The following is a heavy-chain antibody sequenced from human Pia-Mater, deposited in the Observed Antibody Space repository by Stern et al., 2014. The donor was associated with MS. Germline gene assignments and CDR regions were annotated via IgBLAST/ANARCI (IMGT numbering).Heavy chain of an antibody. CDR2: IYYSGRT. CDR1: GGSISSSY. Sequence: QVQLQESGPGLVMPSETLSLICTVSGGSISSSYWSWIRQPPGKGLEWIGYIYYSGRTNFNPSLKSRVTISLDTSKNLFSLKLSSVTAADTAVYYCARNWYFDLWGRGTRVTVSS. J-gene: IGHJ2*01. CDR3: ARNWYFDL. V-gene: IGHV4-59*01.